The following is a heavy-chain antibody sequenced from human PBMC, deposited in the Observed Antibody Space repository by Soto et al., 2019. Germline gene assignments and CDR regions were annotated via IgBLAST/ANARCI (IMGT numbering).Heavy chain of an antibody. D-gene: IGHD4-17*01. CDR1: GFTFSSYG. V-gene: IGHV3-33*01. CDR2: IWYDGSNK. CDR3: ARDGDTSSGYFQH. J-gene: IGHJ1*01. Sequence: QVQLVESGGGVVQPGRSLRLSCAASGFTFSSYGMHWVRQAPGKGLEWVAVIWYDGSNKYYADSVKGRFTISRDNSKNTLYLQMNSLRAEDTAVYYCARDGDTSSGYFQHWCQGTLVTDSS.